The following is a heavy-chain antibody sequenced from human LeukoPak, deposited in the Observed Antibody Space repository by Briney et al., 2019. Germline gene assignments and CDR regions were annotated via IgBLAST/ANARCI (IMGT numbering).Heavy chain of an antibody. CDR3: AREAAGRSEDDY. CDR1: GFTFSSHW. V-gene: IGHV3-7*01. J-gene: IGHJ4*02. D-gene: IGHD6-19*01. CDR2: IKKDGSEK. Sequence: GGSLSLSCAASGFTFSSHWMTWVRQAPGKGLEWVANIKKDGSEKYYVDSVKGRFTISREDAKNSLYLQMNSLRAEDTAVYYCAREAAGRSEDDYWGQGTLVTVSS.